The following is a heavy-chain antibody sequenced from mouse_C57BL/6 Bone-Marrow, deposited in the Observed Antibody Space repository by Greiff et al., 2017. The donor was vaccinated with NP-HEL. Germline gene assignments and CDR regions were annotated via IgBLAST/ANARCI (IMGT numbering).Heavy chain of an antibody. CDR1: GYTFTDYY. D-gene: IGHD1-1*01. CDR3: GYYGYYFDY. CDR2: INPYNGGT. J-gene: IGHJ2*01. Sequence: VQLQQPGAELVKPGASVKMSCKASGYTFTDYYMNWVKQSHGKSLEWIGVINPYNGGTSYNQKFKGKATLTVDKSSSTAYMELNSLTSEDSAVYYCGYYGYYFDYWGQGTTLTVSS. V-gene: IGHV1-19*01.